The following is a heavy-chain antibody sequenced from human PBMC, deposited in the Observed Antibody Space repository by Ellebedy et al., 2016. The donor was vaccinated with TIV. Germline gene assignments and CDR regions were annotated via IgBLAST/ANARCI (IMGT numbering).Heavy chain of an antibody. CDR3: ARDPGHCSSPDCIENH. J-gene: IGHJ5*02. CDR2: INEDGSRT. D-gene: IGHD2-2*01. V-gene: IGHV3-7*01. Sequence: GGSLRLSCAASGFTFSSYAMSWARQAPNKGLEWVAGINEDGSRTYYMDSVKGRFTISRDNGKNSLYLQMNSLRTEDTAVFYCARDPGHCSSPDCIENHWGPGTLVTVSS. CDR1: GFTFSSYA.